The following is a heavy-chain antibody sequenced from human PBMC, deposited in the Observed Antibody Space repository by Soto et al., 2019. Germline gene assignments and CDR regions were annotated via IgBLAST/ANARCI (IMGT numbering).Heavy chain of an antibody. J-gene: IGHJ4*02. Sequence: SETLSLTCTVSGGSISSISSYWGWIRQPPGKGLEWIGNVYYSGSTYYNPSLKSRVTISVDTSKNQFSLKLSSVTAADTAVYYCARHTPAISISDHWGQGTLVTVSS. CDR2: VYYSGST. CDR1: GGSISSISSY. V-gene: IGHV4-39*01. CDR3: ARHTPAISISDH. D-gene: IGHD2-15*01.